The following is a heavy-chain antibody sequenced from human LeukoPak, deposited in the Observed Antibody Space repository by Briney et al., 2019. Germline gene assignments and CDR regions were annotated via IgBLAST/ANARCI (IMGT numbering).Heavy chain of an antibody. J-gene: IGHJ5*02. V-gene: IGHV1-8*01. D-gene: IGHD2-2*01. CDR2: MNPNSGNT. Sequence: ASVKVSCKASGYTFTSYDINWVRQATGQGLGWMGWMNPNSGNTGYAQKFQGRATMTRNTSISTAYMELSSLRSEDTAVYYCARGGTYAPAAYNWFDPWGQGTLVTVSS. CDR1: GYTFTSYD. CDR3: ARGGTYAPAAYNWFDP.